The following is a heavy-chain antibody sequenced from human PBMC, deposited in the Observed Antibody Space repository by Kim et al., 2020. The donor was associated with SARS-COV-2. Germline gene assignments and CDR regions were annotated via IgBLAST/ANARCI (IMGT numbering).Heavy chain of an antibody. V-gene: IGHV2-5*02. Sequence: SGPTLVKPTQTLTLTCTFSGFSLSTSGVGVGWIRQPPGKALEWLALIYWDDDKRYSPSLKSRLTITKDTSKNQVVLTMTNMDPVDTATYYCAHIFMVQGVHELSNWFDPWGQGTLVTVSS. J-gene: IGHJ5*02. CDR3: AHIFMVQGVHELSNWFDP. D-gene: IGHD3-10*01. CDR1: GFSLSTSGVG. CDR2: IYWDDDK.